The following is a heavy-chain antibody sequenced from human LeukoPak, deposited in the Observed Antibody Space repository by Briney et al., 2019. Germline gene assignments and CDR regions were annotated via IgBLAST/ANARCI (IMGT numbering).Heavy chain of an antibody. CDR3: ARETRVRWTDY. V-gene: IGHV3-21*01. CDR1: GFSFSFSN. Sequence: PGGSLRLSCAASGFSFSFSNMNWVRQAPGKGLEWVSYISSTNGHTYYADSVKGRFTISRDNAKNSLYLQMNSLRAEDTAVYYCARETRVRWTDYWGQGILVTVSS. J-gene: IGHJ4*02. D-gene: IGHD5-24*01. CDR2: ISSTNGHT.